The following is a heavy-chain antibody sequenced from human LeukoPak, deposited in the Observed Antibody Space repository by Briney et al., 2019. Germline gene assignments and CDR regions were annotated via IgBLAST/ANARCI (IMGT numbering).Heavy chain of an antibody. J-gene: IGHJ3*02. CDR3: ARGRTYYDILTGYWTPAFDI. V-gene: IGHV4-59*01. Sequence: SETLSLTCSVSGGSISTYFWSWVRQPPGKGLEWIGYIYHSGSTNYNPSLKSRVTISVDTSKNQFSLKLSSVTAADTAVYYCARGRTYYDILTGYWTPAFDIWGQGTMVTVSS. D-gene: IGHD3-9*01. CDR1: GGSISTYF. CDR2: IYHSGST.